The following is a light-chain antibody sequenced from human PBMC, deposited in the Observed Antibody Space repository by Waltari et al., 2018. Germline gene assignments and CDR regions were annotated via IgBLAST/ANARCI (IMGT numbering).Light chain of an antibody. CDR3: QAADINGLSWV. V-gene: IGLV3-25*03. J-gene: IGLJ3*02. Sequence: SSELTQPPSVSVSPGQTARITCFGAAWPKQYANWYQQKSGQAPVQIIYKDSERPSEIPERFSGSTSGTTVTLTISGVQAQDEADYYCQAADINGLSWVFGGGTKLTVL. CDR2: KDS. CDR1: AWPKQY.